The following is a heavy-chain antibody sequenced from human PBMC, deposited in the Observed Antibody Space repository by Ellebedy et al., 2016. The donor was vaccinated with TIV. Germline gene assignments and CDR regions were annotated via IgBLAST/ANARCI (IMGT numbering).Heavy chain of an antibody. CDR3: ARMFRMRAAALTQNYYYYGMDV. Sequence: ASVKVSXKASGYTFTSYGISWVRQAPGQGLEWMGWISAYNGNTNYAQKLQGRVTMTTDTSTSTAYMELRSLRSDDTAVYYCARMFRMRAAALTQNYYYYGMDVWGQGTTVTVSS. CDR2: ISAYNGNT. CDR1: GYTFTSYG. J-gene: IGHJ6*02. D-gene: IGHD6-13*01. V-gene: IGHV1-18*01.